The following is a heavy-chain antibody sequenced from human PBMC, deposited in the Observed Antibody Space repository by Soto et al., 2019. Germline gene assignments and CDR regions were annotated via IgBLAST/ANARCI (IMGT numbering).Heavy chain of an antibody. J-gene: IGHJ4*02. D-gene: IGHD4-17*01. V-gene: IGHV4-30-4*01. CDR1: GGSISSGDSY. CDR2: IYSRGST. Sequence: QVHLQESGPGLAKPSQTLSLTCTVSGGSISSGDSYWSWIRQPPGKGLEWIGYIYSRGSTYYNPSLRSRFPISIDTSKNQFSLRLSSVTAADPAVYYCARILEPDYGDWHYFDYWGQGTLITVSS. CDR3: ARILEPDYGDWHYFDY.